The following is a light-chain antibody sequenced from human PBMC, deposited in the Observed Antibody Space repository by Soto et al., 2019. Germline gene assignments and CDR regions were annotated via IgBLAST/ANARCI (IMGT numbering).Light chain of an antibody. CDR2: DAS. CDR3: HQYDNWPKT. V-gene: IGKV3-15*01. J-gene: IGKJ5*01. Sequence: EVVVTQSPATLSVSPGERATLSCRASQSVSSNLAWYQQKPGQAPRLLIYDASTRATGIPARFSGSGSGTEFTLTISRLQSEDFAVYYCHQYDNWPKTFGQGTRLEIK. CDR1: QSVSSN.